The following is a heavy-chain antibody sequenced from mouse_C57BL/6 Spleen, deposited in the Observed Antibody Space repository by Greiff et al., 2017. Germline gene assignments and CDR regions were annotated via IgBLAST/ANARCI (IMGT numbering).Heavy chain of an antibody. V-gene: IGHV1-4*01. CDR2: INPSSGYT. Sequence: QVQLQQSGAELVRPGASVKMSCKASGYTFTSYSMNWVKQRPGQGLEWIGDINPSSGYTNYNQKFKDKATLTADKSSSTAYMQLSSLTSEDSAVYECARDNYGSSWGFAYWGQVTLVTVSA. CDR3: ARDNYGSSWGFAY. CDR1: GYTFTSYS. J-gene: IGHJ3*01. D-gene: IGHD1-1*01.